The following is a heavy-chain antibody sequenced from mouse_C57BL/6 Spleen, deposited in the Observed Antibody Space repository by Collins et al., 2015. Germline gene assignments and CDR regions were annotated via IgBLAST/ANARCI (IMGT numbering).Heavy chain of an antibody. Sequence: LQQSGADLVKPGASVKISCKASGYAFSSYWMNWVKQRPGKGLEWIGQIFPGDGDTNYNGKLQGAKATLTADKSSSTAYMQLSSLTSEDSAVYFCARGPYWGQGTTLTVSS. V-gene: IGHV1-80*01. J-gene: IGHJ2*01. CDR1: GYAFSSYW. CDR3: ARGPY. CDR2: IFPGDGDT.